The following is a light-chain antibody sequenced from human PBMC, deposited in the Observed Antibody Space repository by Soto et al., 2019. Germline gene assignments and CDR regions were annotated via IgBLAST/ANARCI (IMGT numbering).Light chain of an antibody. Sequence: QSVLTQSPSASASLGASVKLTCTRSSGHSSYAIAWHQQQPEQGPRYLMKLNSDGSQSKGDGIPHRFSGSSSGSERYLTISRLQSEDEADYYCQTWGTGIVVFGGGTKLPVL. V-gene: IGLV4-69*01. CDR2: LNSDGSQ. CDR3: QTWGTGIVV. J-gene: IGLJ2*01. CDR1: SGHSSYA.